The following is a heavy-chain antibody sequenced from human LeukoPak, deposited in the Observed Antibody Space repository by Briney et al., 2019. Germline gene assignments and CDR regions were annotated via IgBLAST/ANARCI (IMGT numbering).Heavy chain of an antibody. CDR2: ISGSSSYI. Sequence: GGSLRLSCAASGFTFRSYGMNWVRQAPGKGLEWVSCISGSSSYIHYADSVKGRFTISRDNAKNSLYLQMNSLRAEDTAVYYCARSDLVRGPKDFDYWGQGTLVTVSS. D-gene: IGHD3-10*01. CDR3: ARSDLVRGPKDFDY. J-gene: IGHJ4*02. V-gene: IGHV3-21*01. CDR1: GFTFRSYG.